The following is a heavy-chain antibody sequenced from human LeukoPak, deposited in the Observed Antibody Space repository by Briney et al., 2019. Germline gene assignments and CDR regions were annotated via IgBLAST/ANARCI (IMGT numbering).Heavy chain of an antibody. CDR3: ARGQRSCSGGSCYGPYFDY. V-gene: IGHV4-59*12. Sequence: SSETLSLTCTVSGGSISDYYWNWIRQPPGKGLEWIGYIYYSGSTNYNPSLKSRVTISADTSKNQLSLKLSSVTAADTAVYYCARGQRSCSGGSCYGPYFDYWGQGTLVTVSS. D-gene: IGHD2-15*01. CDR1: GGSISDYY. J-gene: IGHJ4*02. CDR2: IYYSGST.